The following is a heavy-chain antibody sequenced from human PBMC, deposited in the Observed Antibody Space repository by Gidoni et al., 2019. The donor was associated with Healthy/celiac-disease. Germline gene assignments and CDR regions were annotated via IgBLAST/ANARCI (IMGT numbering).Heavy chain of an antibody. J-gene: IGHJ4*02. CDR1: GFNFDDYA. CDR2: ISWNSGSI. CDR3: AKDYYYDSSGYYGVYFDY. Sequence: EVQLVESGGGLVQPGRSLRLSCAASGFNFDDYAMHWVRQAPGKGLGCVSGISWNSGSIGYADSVKGRFTISRDNAKNSLYLQMNSLRAEDTALYYCAKDYYYDSSGYYGVYFDYWGQGTLVTVSS. D-gene: IGHD3-22*01. V-gene: IGHV3-9*01.